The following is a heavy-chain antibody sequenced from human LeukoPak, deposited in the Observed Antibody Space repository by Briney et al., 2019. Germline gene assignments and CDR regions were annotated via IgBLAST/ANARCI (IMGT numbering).Heavy chain of an antibody. J-gene: IGHJ3*02. V-gene: IGHV4-61*08. CDR3: ARDDTYYYDSSGTRGMAFDI. CDR2: IYYSGST. Sequence: TSETLSLTCTVSGGSISSGDYYWSWIRQPPGKGLEWIGCIYYSGSTNYNPSLKSRVTISVDTSKNQFSLKLSSVTAADTAVYYCARDDTYYYDSSGTRGMAFDIWGQGTMVTVSS. CDR1: GGSISSGDYY. D-gene: IGHD3-22*01.